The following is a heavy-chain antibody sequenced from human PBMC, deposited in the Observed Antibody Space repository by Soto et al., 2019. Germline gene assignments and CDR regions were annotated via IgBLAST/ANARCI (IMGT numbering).Heavy chain of an antibody. CDR3: ARDFGDYTNENWFEP. CDR1: GGTFSSYA. D-gene: IGHD4-17*01. CDR2: IIPIFGTA. V-gene: IGHV1-69*13. J-gene: IGHJ5*02. Sequence: ASVKVSCKASGGTFSSYAISWVRQAPGQGLEWMGGIIPIFGTANYAQKFQGRVTITADESTSTAYMELSSLRSEDTAVYYCARDFGDYTNENWFEPWGQGTLVTVSS.